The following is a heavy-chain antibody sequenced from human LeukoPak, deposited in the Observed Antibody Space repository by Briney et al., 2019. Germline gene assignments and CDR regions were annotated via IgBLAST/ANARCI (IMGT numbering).Heavy chain of an antibody. CDR2: IYSDGSRT. Sequence: GGSLRLSCAASGFTFSSYWMHWVRQGPGKGLVWVSRIYSDGSRTTYADSVKGRFTISRENSKNTLYLQMNSLRAEDTAVYYCAKDSAKKYDDYWGQGTLVTVSS. CDR3: AKDSAKKYDDY. J-gene: IGHJ4*02. V-gene: IGHV3-74*01. D-gene: IGHD2/OR15-2a*01. CDR1: GFTFSSYW.